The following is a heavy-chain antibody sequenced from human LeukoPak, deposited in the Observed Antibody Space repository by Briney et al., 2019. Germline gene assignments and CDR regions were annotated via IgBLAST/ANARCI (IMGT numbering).Heavy chain of an antibody. J-gene: IGHJ4*02. CDR3: ARSSSYSPYYFDS. Sequence: GESLKISCKGSGYNFTSYWIGWVRQMPGKGLEWMGIIYPGDSDTRYSPSFQGQVTISADKSISTAYLQWSSLKASDTAMYYCARSSSYSPYYFDSWGQGTLVTVSS. D-gene: IGHD3-22*01. CDR2: IYPGDSDT. V-gene: IGHV5-51*01. CDR1: GYNFTSYW.